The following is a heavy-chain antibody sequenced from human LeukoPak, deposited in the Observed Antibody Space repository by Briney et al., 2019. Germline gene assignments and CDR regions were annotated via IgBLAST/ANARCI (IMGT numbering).Heavy chain of an antibody. Sequence: PGGSLRLSCAASGFTFSSYSMNWVRQAPGKGLEWVSYISGSSSSIYYADSVKGRFTISRDNARNSLYLQINSLRAVDTAVYYCARGDYYYDSSWDYWGQGTLVTVSS. J-gene: IGHJ4*02. CDR1: GFTFSSYS. D-gene: IGHD3-22*01. V-gene: IGHV3-48*01. CDR3: ARGDYYYDSSWDY. CDR2: ISGSSSSI.